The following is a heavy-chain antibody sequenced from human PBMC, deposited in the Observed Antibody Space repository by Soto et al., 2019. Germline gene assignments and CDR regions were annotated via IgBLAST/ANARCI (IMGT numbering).Heavy chain of an antibody. J-gene: IGHJ5*02. V-gene: IGHV3-7*03. Sequence: EVQLVESGGGLVQTGGSLRLSCAVSGFRFRDYWMSWVRQAPGKGLEWVANIKQDESDKYYVDSVKGRFTISRDNAKNALYLQMNSLRVVDTAVYYCAAYCYTMTCTHFHGYSWGQGTQVTVSS. CDR2: IKQDESDK. CDR1: GFRFRDYW. D-gene: IGHD3-16*02. CDR3: AAYCYTMTCTHFHGYS.